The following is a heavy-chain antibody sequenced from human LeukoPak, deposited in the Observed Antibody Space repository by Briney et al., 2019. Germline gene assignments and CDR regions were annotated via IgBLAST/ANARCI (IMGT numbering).Heavy chain of an antibody. CDR1: GYSFTNYG. D-gene: IGHD4-11*01. CDR3: ARALGVTTWNVGNSYYYYGMDV. J-gene: IGHJ6*02. Sequence: GESLKISCEGSGYSFTNYGIGWVRQMPGKGLEWIGIIYPGDSDTRYSPSFQGQVTISADKSISTAYLQWSSLKASDTAMYYCARALGVTTWNVGNSYYYYGMDVWGQGTAVTVSS. V-gene: IGHV5-51*01. CDR2: IYPGDSDT.